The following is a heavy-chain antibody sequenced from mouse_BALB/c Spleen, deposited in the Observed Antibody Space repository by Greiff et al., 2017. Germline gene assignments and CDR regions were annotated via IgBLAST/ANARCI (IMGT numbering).Heavy chain of an antibody. CDR2: ISSGGSYT. CDR3: ARRADAAFAY. CDR1: GFTFSSYG. Sequence: EVKLVESGGDLVKPGGSLKLSCAASGFTFSSYGMSWVRQTPDKRLEWVATISSGGSYTYYPDSVKGRFTISRDNAKNTLYLQMSSLKSEDTAMYYCARRADAAFAYWGQGTLVTVSA. J-gene: IGHJ3*01. V-gene: IGHV5-6*02.